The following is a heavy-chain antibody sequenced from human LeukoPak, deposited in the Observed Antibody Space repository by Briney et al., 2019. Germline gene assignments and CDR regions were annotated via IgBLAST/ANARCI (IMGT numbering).Heavy chain of an antibody. CDR3: ARNRATNDY. Sequence: GGSLRLSCTASGFTFKNYRVTWVRQAPGKGLEWVASMKDDGNEIQYVDSVKGRFTISRDNAKNSLYLQMNNLRAEDTAVYYCARNRATNDYWGQGTLVTVSS. J-gene: IGHJ4*02. CDR2: MKDDGNEI. D-gene: IGHD1-26*01. V-gene: IGHV3-7*01. CDR1: GFTFKNYR.